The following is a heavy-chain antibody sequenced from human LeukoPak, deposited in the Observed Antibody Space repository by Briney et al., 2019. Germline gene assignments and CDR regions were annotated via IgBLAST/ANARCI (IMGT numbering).Heavy chain of an antibody. D-gene: IGHD2-2*01. CDR2: ISGSGGSA. Sequence: PGGSLRLSCAASGFTFSSYAMSWVRQAPGKGLEWVSAISGSGGSAYYADSVKGRFTISRDNSKNTLYLQMNSLRAEDTAVYYCARGRGYCSSTSCYDGPANDYWGQRTLVTVSS. J-gene: IGHJ4*02. CDR1: GFTFSSYA. CDR3: ARGRGYCSSTSCYDGPANDY. V-gene: IGHV3-23*01.